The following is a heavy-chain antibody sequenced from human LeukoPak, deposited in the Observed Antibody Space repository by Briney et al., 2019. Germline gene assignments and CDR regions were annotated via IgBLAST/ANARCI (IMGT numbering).Heavy chain of an antibody. CDR2: INYSGST. CDR1: GGYIRTYY. J-gene: IGHJ3*02. Sequence: PSETLSLTCTVSGGYIRTYYWSWIRQSPEKGLEWIGYINYSGSTKYNPSLKSRVTISVDTSKNQISLKLSSVTAADTAVYYCARPGVGSGRYGAFDIWGQGTMVTVSS. V-gene: IGHV4-59*08. D-gene: IGHD5-18*01. CDR3: ARPGVGSGRYGAFDI.